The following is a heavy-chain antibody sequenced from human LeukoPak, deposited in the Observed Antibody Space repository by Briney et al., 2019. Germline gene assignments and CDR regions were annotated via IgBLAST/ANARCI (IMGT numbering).Heavy chain of an antibody. CDR3: AKGHGWEASYYYYYMDV. Sequence: GGSLRLSCAASGFTFSGSALHWVRQASGKGLEWVGRIRSTANGYATAYAASVKGRFTISRDDSKNTAYLKMNSLRAEDTAVYYCAKGHGWEASYYYYYMDVWGKGTTVTISS. V-gene: IGHV3-73*01. J-gene: IGHJ6*03. D-gene: IGHD1-26*01. CDR2: IRSTANGYAT. CDR1: GFTFSGSA.